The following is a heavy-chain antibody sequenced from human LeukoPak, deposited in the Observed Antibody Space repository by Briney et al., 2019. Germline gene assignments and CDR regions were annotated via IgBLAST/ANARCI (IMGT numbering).Heavy chain of an antibody. CDR1: GFTFSSYG. J-gene: IGHJ4*02. CDR3: AKDGDLSAAAYYFDS. Sequence: PGRSLRLSCAASGFTFSSYGMHWVRQAPGKGLEWVAVIWYDGSKKYYADSVKGRFTISRDNSKNTLYLQMNSLRAEDTAVYYCAKDGDLSAAAYYFDSWGQGTLVTVSS. D-gene: IGHD2-21*01. V-gene: IGHV3-33*06. CDR2: IWYDGSKK.